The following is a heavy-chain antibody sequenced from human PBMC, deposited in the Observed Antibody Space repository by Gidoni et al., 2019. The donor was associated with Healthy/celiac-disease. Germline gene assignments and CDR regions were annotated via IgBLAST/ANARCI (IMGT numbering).Heavy chain of an antibody. D-gene: IGHD6-13*01. CDR2: ISSSSSYI. CDR3: ASIAELGQLVLSPPSLTDY. J-gene: IGHJ4*02. CDR1: GFTFSSYR. Sequence: EVQLVASGGGLVKPGGSLRLSCAASGFTFSSYRMNWVRQAPGKGLGWVSSISSSSSYIYYADSVKGRFTISRDNAKNSLYLQMNSLRAEDTAVYYCASIAELGQLVLSPPSLTDYWGQGTLVTVSS. V-gene: IGHV3-21*01.